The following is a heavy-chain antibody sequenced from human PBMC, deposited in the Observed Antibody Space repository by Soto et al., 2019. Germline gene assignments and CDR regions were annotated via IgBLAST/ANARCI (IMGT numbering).Heavy chain of an antibody. D-gene: IGHD4-17*01. V-gene: IGHV4-4*02. CDR3: ARGATVTVYYYYYYMDV. CDR2: IYHSGST. Sequence: SETLSLTCAVSSGSISSSNWWSWVRQPPGKGLEWIGEIYHSGSTNYNPSLKSRVTISVDKSKNQFSLKLSSVTAADTAVYYCARGATVTVYYYYYYMDVWGKGTTVTVSS. CDR1: SGSISSSNW. J-gene: IGHJ6*03.